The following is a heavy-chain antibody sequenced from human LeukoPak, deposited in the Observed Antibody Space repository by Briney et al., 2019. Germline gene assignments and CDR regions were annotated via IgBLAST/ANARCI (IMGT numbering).Heavy chain of an antibody. V-gene: IGHV4-61*03. CDR1: GDSVSNGNYY. J-gene: IGHJ5*02. Sequence: SETLSLTCAVSGDSVSNGNYYWSWLRQPPGKALEWIGYIYYTGKTYYNPSLEGRVTILVDTSRNHFSVKLSSVTAADTAVYYCARDGIAVAGPVTWGQGTLVTVSS. CDR2: IYYTGKT. CDR3: ARDGIAVAGPVT. D-gene: IGHD6-19*01.